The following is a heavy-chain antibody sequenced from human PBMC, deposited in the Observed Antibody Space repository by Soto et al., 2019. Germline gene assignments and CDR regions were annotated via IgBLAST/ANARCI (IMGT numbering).Heavy chain of an antibody. CDR2: IIPIFGTA. CDR3: AREDIVVVPAAPYYYYGMDV. J-gene: IGHJ6*02. D-gene: IGHD2-2*01. V-gene: IGHV1-69*13. Sequence: SVKGSCKASGGTFSSYAISWVRQATGQGLEWMGGIIPIFGTANYAQKFQGRVTITADESTSTAYMELSSLRSEDTAVYYCAREDIVVVPAAPYYYYGMDVWGQGTTVTVSS. CDR1: GGTFSSYA.